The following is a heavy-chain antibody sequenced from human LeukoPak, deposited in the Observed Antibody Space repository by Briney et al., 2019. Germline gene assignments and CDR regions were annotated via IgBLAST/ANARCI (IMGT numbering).Heavy chain of an antibody. Sequence: SETLSLTCTVSGGSISSSSYSWGWIRQPPGKGLEWIGSIYYSGSTYYNPSLKSRVTISVDTSKNQFSLKLSSVTAADTAVYYCARVNKVNSRPYYYYYYGMDVWGQGTTVTVSS. V-gene: IGHV4-39*01. J-gene: IGHJ6*02. D-gene: IGHD2/OR15-2a*01. CDR2: IYYSGST. CDR3: ARVNKVNSRPYYYYYYGMDV. CDR1: GGSISSSSYS.